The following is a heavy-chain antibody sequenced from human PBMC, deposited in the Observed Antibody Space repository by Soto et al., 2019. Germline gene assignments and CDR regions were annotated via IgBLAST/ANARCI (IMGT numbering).Heavy chain of an antibody. J-gene: IGHJ4*02. CDR3: ANQPLLWFGEPNFDY. D-gene: IGHD3-10*01. Sequence: GGSLRLSCAASGFTFSDYYMSWIRQAPGKGLEWVSYISSSGSTIYYADSVKGRFTISRDNAKNSLYLQMNSLRAEDTAVYYCANQPLLWFGEPNFDYWGQGTLVNVSS. CDR2: ISSSGSTI. V-gene: IGHV3-11*01. CDR1: GFTFSDYY.